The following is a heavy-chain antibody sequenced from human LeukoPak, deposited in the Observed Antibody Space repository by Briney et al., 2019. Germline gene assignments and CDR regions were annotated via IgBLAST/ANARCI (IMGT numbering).Heavy chain of an antibody. CDR3: ARDAAQGDYYDSSGYSL. V-gene: IGHV3-30-3*01. J-gene: IGHJ4*02. CDR1: GFTFSSYA. Sequence: PGGSLRLSCAASGFTFSSYAMHWVRQAPGKGLEWVAVTSYDGSNKYYSDSVKGRFTISRDNSKNTLYLQMNSLRAEDTAVYYCARDAAQGDYYDSSGYSLWGQGTLVTVSS. D-gene: IGHD3-22*01. CDR2: TSYDGSNK.